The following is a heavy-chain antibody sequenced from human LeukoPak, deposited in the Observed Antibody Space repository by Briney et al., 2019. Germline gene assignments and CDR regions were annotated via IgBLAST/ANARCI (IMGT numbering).Heavy chain of an antibody. V-gene: IGHV3-48*01. CDR2: ISSSSSTI. CDR3: AKRIAAAGKYYFDY. CDR1: GFTFSSYS. Sequence: GGSLRLSCAASGFTFSSYSMNWVRQAPGKGLEWVSYISSSSSTIYYADSVKGLFTISRDNAKNSLYLQMNSLRVEDTAVYYCAKRIAAAGKYYFDYWGQGTLVTVSS. J-gene: IGHJ4*02. D-gene: IGHD6-13*01.